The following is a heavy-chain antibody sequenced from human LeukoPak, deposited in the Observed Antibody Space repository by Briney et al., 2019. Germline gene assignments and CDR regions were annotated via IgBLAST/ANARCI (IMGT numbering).Heavy chain of an antibody. Sequence: ASVKVSCKASGYTFTSNGISWVRQAPGQGLEWMGWISTYNGNTKYEQKLQGRVTMTTDTSTSTAYMELRSLRSDDTAVYYCARGPEAEHNGYWGQGTLVTVSS. J-gene: IGHJ4*02. D-gene: IGHD1-14*01. CDR2: ISTYNGNT. V-gene: IGHV1-18*01. CDR3: ARGPEAEHNGY. CDR1: GYTFTSNG.